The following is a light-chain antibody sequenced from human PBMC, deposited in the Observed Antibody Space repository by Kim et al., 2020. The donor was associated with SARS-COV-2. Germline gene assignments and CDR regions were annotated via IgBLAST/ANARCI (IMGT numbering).Light chain of an antibody. V-gene: IGKV1-39*01. CDR1: QSIIIY. J-gene: IGKJ2*01. CDR2: AAS. CDR3: QQSYSTRTYT. Sequence: ASVGDRVTITCRASQSIIIYLSWYQQKPGKAPKVLISAASSLQSGVPSRFSGSGSGTDFTLTISSLQPEDFATYYCQQSYSTRTYTFGQGTKLEI.